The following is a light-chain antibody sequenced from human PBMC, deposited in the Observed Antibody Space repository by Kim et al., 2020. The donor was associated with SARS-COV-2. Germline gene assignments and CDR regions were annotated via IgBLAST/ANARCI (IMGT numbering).Light chain of an antibody. CDR2: DAS. V-gene: IGKV1-33*01. J-gene: IGKJ3*01. CDR1: QDINTY. CDR3: QQYDTLPFT. Sequence: DIQMTQSPSSLSASAGDRVTITCQACQDINTYLNWYQHKLGKAPKLLSYDASNLETGVPSRFSGSGSGTDFTFTISSLQPEDIATYCCQQYDTLPFTFGPGTKVDIK.